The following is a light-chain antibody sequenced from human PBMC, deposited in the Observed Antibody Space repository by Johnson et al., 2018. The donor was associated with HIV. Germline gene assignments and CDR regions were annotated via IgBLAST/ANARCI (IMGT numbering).Light chain of an antibody. CDR1: SYNNGNNY. CDR2: DNN. CDR3: GSWDSSLSAGGV. Sequence: QPVLTQPPSVSAAPGQKVTISCSGSSYNNGNNYVSWYQQLPGTAPKLLIYDNNKRPSGIPDRFSGSKSGTSATLGITGLKTGDEADYYCGSWDSSLSAGGVFGTGTKVTVL. V-gene: IGLV1-51*01. J-gene: IGLJ1*01.